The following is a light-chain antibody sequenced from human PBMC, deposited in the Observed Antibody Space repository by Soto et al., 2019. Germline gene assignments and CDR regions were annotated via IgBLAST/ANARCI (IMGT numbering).Light chain of an antibody. CDR1: SRDIGGYDF. Sequence: QSVMTQPPSASGSPGRSVTMSCTGTSRDIGGYDFVSWYQQHPGKAPKLLIYDVIKRPSGVPDRFSGSKSGNTASLTVSGLQTDDEADYYCSSYGGSNNLLFGGGTKVTVL. J-gene: IGLJ2*01. CDR3: SSYGGSNNLL. V-gene: IGLV2-8*01. CDR2: DVI.